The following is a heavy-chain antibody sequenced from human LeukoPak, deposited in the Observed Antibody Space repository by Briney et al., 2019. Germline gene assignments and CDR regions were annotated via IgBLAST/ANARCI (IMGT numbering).Heavy chain of an antibody. D-gene: IGHD6-13*01. CDR1: GGSISSYY. J-gene: IGHJ4*02. CDR2: IYYSGST. CDR3: ARVHGYSSSWYGGYYFDY. V-gene: IGHV4-59*01. Sequence: PSETLSLTCTVSGGSISSYYWSWIRQPPGKGLEWIGYIYYSGSTNYNPSLKSRVTISVDTSKNQFSLKLSSVIAADTAVYYCARVHGYSSSWYGGYYFDYWGQGTLVTVSS.